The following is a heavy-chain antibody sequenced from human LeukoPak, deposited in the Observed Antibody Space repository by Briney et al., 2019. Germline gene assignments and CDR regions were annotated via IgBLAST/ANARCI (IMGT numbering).Heavy chain of an antibody. V-gene: IGHV1-18*01. Sequence: ASVKVSCKASGYTFTSYGISWVRQAPGQGLEWMGWISAYNGNTNYAQKLQGRVTMTTDTSTSTAHMELRSLRSVDTAVYYCARDEYYYGSGSYFYFDYWGQGTLVTVSS. D-gene: IGHD3-10*01. CDR3: ARDEYYYGSGSYFYFDY. J-gene: IGHJ4*02. CDR2: ISAYNGNT. CDR1: GYTFTSYG.